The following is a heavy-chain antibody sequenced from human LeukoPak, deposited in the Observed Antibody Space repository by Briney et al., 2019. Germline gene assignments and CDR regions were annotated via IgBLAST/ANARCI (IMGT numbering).Heavy chain of an antibody. Sequence: PGGSLRLSCAASGFTFSSYAMHWVRQAPGKGLEWVAVISYDGSNKYYADSVKGRFTISRDNSQNTLYLQMNSLRIEDTSLYYCATSATEVAPPDDSWGQGTLVTVSS. V-gene: IGHV3-30-3*01. CDR3: ATSATEVAPPDDS. J-gene: IGHJ5*01. CDR2: ISYDGSNK. CDR1: GFTFSSYA. D-gene: IGHD4-23*01.